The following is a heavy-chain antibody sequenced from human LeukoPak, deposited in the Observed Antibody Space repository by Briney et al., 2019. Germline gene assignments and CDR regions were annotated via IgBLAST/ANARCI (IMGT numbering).Heavy chain of an antibody. J-gene: IGHJ4*02. CDR3: ARVTSRLGVCDY. V-gene: IGHV4-59*08. CDR2: IYHSGNT. Sequence: SETLSLTCTVSGGSISSYYWSWIRQPPGKGLEWIGNIYHSGNTYYKPSLKSRVTISVDTSKNQFSLKLSSVTAADTAVYYCARVTSRLGVCDYWGQGTLVTVSS. D-gene: IGHD2-8*01. CDR1: GGSISSYY.